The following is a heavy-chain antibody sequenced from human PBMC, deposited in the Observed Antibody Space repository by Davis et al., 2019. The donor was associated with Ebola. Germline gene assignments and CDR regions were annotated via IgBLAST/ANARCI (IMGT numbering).Heavy chain of an antibody. CDR2: ISSNGGST. J-gene: IGHJ5*02. V-gene: IGHV3-64*01. Sequence: GSLKIPCAASGFTLSSHAMHWVRQAPGKGLEYVSAISSNGGSTYYANSVKGRFTISRDNSKNTLYLQMNSLRVEDTAVYYCAKDRLRSGGPWGQGTLVTVSS. D-gene: IGHD2-15*01. CDR1: GFTLSSHA. CDR3: AKDRLRSGGP.